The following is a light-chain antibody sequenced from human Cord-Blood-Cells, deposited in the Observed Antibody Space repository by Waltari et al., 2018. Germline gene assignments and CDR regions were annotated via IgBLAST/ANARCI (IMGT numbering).Light chain of an antibody. CDR2: DVS. J-gene: IGLJ3*02. CDR1: SSDVGGYNY. V-gene: IGLV2-14*01. Sequence: QSALTQPASVSGSPGQSHTISCTGTSSDVGGYNYFSSYHQHTGNAPKPMIDDVSKRPSGVSNRFSGSKSGNTASLTISGLQAEDEADYYCSSYTSSSTSWVFGGGTKLTVL. CDR3: SSYTSSSTSWV.